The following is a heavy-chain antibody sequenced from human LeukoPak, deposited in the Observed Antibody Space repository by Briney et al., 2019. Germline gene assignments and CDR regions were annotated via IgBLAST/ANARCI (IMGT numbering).Heavy chain of an antibody. J-gene: IGHJ4*02. CDR1: GGSITNSYW. CDR3: ARPKSSLYYYGSGSYFDY. CDR2: IYYSGNT. D-gene: IGHD3-10*01. Sequence: SETLSLTCAVSGGSITNSYWWTWVRQSPGKGLEWVGEIYYSGNTNYNPSLKSRVTISVDTSKNQFSLKLTSVTAADTAVYYCARPKSSLYYYGSGSYFDYWGQGTLVTVSS. V-gene: IGHV4-4*02.